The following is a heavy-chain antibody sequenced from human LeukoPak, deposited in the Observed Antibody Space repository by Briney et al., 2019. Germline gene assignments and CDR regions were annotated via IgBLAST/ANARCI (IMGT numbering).Heavy chain of an antibody. CDR3: ARDLDAGTNFDY. J-gene: IGHJ4*02. D-gene: IGHD6-13*01. CDR1: GDSFSSNSAA. Sequence: SQTLSLTCAISGDSFSSNSAAWNWHRQSPSRGLEGLGRTYYRSKWYNDSAVSVKSLITINPDTSKNQFSLQLNSVTPEDTAVYYCARDLDAGTNFDYGGQGTLGTVSS. CDR2: TYYRSKWYN. V-gene: IGHV6-1*01.